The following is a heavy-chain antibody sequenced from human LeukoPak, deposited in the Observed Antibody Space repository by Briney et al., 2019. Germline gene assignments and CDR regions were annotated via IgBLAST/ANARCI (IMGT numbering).Heavy chain of an antibody. CDR1: GFTFSSYS. J-gene: IGHJ6*03. Sequence: GGSLRLSCAASGFTFSSYSMNWVRQAPGKGLEWVSPISSSSSYVYYADSVKGRFTISRDNAKNSLYLQMNSLRAEDTAVYYCARCEEEYYDFWSGYYRGYYYYMDVWGKGTTVTVSS. CDR3: ARCEEEYYDFWSGYYRGYYYYMDV. D-gene: IGHD3-3*01. V-gene: IGHV3-21*01. CDR2: ISSSSSYV.